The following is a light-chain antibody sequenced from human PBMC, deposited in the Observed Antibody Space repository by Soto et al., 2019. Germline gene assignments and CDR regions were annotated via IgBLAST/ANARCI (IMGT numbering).Light chain of an antibody. V-gene: IGLV2-8*01. CDR3: SSYAGINNIYV. CDR2: EVS. J-gene: IGLJ1*01. CDR1: SSDVGGYNY. Sequence: QSALTQPPSASGSPGQSVTISCTGTSSDVGGYNYVSWYQQHPGKAPKLMIYEVSKRPSGVPDRFSGSKSGNTASLTVSGLQAEDEADYYCSSYAGINNIYVFGTGTKVTVL.